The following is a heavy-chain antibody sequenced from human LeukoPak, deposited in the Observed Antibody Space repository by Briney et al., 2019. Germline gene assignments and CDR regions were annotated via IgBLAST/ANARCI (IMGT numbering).Heavy chain of an antibody. V-gene: IGHV1-18*01. CDR3: ARGLEWLTRRHTWFDP. CDR1: GGTFSSYA. Sequence: ASVKVSCKASGGTFSSYAITWVRQAPGQGLEWMGWISAYNGNTNYAQKLQGRVTMTTDTSMSTAYMELRSLRSDDTAVYYCARGLEWLTRRHTWFDPWGQGTLVTVSS. CDR2: ISAYNGNT. J-gene: IGHJ5*02. D-gene: IGHD3-3*01.